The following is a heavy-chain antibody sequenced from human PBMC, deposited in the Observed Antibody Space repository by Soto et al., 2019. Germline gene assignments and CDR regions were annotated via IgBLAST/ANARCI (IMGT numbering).Heavy chain of an antibody. J-gene: IGHJ6*02. V-gene: IGHV3-30*18. Sequence: PGGSLRLSCAASGFTFSSYGMHWVRQAPGEGLEWVAVISYDGSNKYYADSVKGRFTISRDNSKNTLFLQMNSLRGEDTAVYYCPKESYSRSSYYYCMDVWGPGTLVTVSS. CDR1: GFTFSSYG. D-gene: IGHD6-6*01. CDR2: ISYDGSNK. CDR3: PKESYSRSSYYYCMDV.